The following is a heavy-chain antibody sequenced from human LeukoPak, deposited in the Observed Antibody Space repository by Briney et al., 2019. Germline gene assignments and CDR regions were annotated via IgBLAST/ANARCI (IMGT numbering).Heavy chain of an antibody. D-gene: IGHD4-23*01. Sequence: PGGSLRLSCAASGFTFSSYGMHWVRQAPGKGLEWVAFIRYDGSNKYYADSVKGRFTISRDNSKNTLYLQMNSLRAEDTAVYYCAKGTTPTVANGGFDYWGQGTLVTVSS. V-gene: IGHV3-30*02. CDR3: AKGTTPTVANGGFDY. CDR2: IRYDGSNK. J-gene: IGHJ4*02. CDR1: GFTFSSYG.